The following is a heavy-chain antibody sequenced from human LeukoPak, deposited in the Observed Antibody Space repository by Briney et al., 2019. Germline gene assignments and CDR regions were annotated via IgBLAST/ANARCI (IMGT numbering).Heavy chain of an antibody. D-gene: IGHD6-19*01. CDR3: ARAIISSGCSDY. J-gene: IGHJ4*02. V-gene: IGHV4-34*01. CDR2: INHSGST. Sequence: SETLSLTCAVYGGSFSGYYWSWIRQPPGKGVEWSGEINHSGSTNYNPSLKSRVTISVDTSKNQFSLKLSSVTAADTAVYYCARAIISSGCSDYWGQGTLVTVSS. CDR1: GGSFSGYY.